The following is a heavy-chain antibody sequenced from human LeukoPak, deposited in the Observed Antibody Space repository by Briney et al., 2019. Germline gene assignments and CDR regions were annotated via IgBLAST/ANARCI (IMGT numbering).Heavy chain of an antibody. V-gene: IGHV3-7*01. CDR3: ARAQHELLRAFDI. CDR1: GFTFSSYW. CDR2: IKQDGSEK. Sequence: GGSLGLSCAASGFTFSSYWMSWVRQAPGKGLEWVANIKQDGSEKYYVDSVKGRFTISRDNAKNSLYLQMNSLRAEDTAVYYCARAQHELLRAFDIWGQGTMVTVSS. J-gene: IGHJ3*02. D-gene: IGHD2-15*01.